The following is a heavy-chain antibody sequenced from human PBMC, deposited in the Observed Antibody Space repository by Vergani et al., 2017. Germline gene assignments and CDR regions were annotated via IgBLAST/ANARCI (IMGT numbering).Heavy chain of an antibody. V-gene: IGHV1-69*02. CDR2: IIPILGIA. J-gene: IGHJ4*02. Sequence: QVQLVQSGAEVKKPGSSVKVSCKASGGTFSSYTISWVRQAPGQGLEWMGRIIPILGIANYAQKFQGRVTITADKSTSTAYMELSSLRSEDTAVYYCAKGGIAAREGLDYWGQGTLVTVSS. CDR3: AKGGIAAREGLDY. CDR1: GGTFSSYT. D-gene: IGHD6-6*01.